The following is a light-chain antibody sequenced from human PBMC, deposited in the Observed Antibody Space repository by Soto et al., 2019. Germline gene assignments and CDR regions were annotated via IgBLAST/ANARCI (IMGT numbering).Light chain of an antibody. J-gene: IGLJ1*01. Sequence: QSVLTQPPSVSGAPGQGVTISCTGSSSDIGAGYDVHWYQQLPGTAHKLLNYGNSNRPSGVPDRFSDSKSGTSASLAITGLQAEDEADYYCQSYDSSLSAPNVFGTGTKVTVL. CDR3: QSYDSSLSAPNV. CDR1: SSDIGAGYD. CDR2: GNS. V-gene: IGLV1-40*01.